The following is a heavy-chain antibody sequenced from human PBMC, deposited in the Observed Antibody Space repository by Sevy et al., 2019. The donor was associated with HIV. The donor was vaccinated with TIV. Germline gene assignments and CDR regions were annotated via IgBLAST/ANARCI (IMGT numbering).Heavy chain of an antibody. Sequence: SETLSLTCAVYGGSFSGYYWSWIRQPPGKGLEWIGEINHSGSTNYNPSLKSRVTISVDTPKNQFSLKLSSVTAADTAVYYCARVRMVRGVHYYYYGMDVWGQGTTVTVSS. J-gene: IGHJ6*02. CDR1: GGSFSGYY. CDR3: ARVRMVRGVHYYYYGMDV. D-gene: IGHD3-10*01. V-gene: IGHV4-34*01. CDR2: INHSGST.